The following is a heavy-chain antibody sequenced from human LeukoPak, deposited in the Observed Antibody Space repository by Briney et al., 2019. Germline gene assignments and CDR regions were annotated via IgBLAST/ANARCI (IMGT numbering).Heavy chain of an antibody. V-gene: IGHV4-4*07. J-gene: IGHJ4*02. Sequence: PSETLSLTCTVSGGSISSYYWSWIRQPAGKGLEWIGRIYTSGSTNYNPSLKSRVTISVDTSKNQFSLTLKSVTAADTAVYYCARDRGAMVRGVIDYWGQGTLVTVSS. CDR1: GGSISSYY. CDR3: ARDRGAMVRGVIDY. D-gene: IGHD3-10*01. CDR2: IYTSGST.